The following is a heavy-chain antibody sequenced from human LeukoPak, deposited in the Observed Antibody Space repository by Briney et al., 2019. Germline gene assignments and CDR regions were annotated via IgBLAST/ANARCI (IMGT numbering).Heavy chain of an antibody. CDR1: GFTFSSYG. D-gene: IGHD6-19*01. J-gene: IGHJ4*02. CDR2: IRPDGSNK. CDR3: AKAYGSGWYYYFDY. Sequence: PGGSLRLSCAASGFTFSSYGMHWVRQAPGKGLEWVAFIRPDGSNKYYADSVKGRFTISRDNSKNTLYLQMNNLRAEDTAVYYCAKAYGSGWYYYFDYWGQGTLVTVSS. V-gene: IGHV3-30*02.